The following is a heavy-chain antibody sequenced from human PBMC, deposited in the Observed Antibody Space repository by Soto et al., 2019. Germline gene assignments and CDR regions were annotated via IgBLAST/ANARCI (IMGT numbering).Heavy chain of an antibody. CDR3: ARGLHSLFDY. CDR1: GFTFSNYG. V-gene: IGHV3-33*01. J-gene: IGHJ4*02. D-gene: IGHD2-21*01. Sequence: GGSLRLSCAASGFTFSNYGMHWVRQAPGKGLEWVAVIWYDVNNKYYADSVKGRFTISRDNSNNTLYVQMTSLRAEDTAVYYCARGLHSLFDYWGQGTLVTFSS. CDR2: IWYDVNNK.